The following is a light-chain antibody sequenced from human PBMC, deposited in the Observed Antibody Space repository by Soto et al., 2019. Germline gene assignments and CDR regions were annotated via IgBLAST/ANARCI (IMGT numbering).Light chain of an antibody. V-gene: IGKV3-15*01. CDR2: GAT. Sequence: EIVMTQSPATLSVSPGERATLSCRASQGVSILLAWYQQKPGQAPRLLIHGATTRATGIPARFSVSGSGTEFTLTISSLQSEDFEVYYCQQYNNWPRTFGQGTKVEIK. J-gene: IGKJ1*01. CDR1: QGVSIL. CDR3: QQYNNWPRT.